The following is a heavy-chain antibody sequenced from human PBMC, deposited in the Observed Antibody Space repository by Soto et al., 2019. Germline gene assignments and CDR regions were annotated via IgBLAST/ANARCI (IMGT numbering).Heavy chain of an antibody. J-gene: IGHJ6*03. Sequence: ASVKVSCKASGYTFTSYDINWVRQATGQGVEWMGWMNPNSGNTGYAQKFQGRVTMTRNTSISTAYMELSSLRSEDTAVNYCARGCRADYGDYPSYYYYYYMDVWGKGTTVTVSS. CDR2: MNPNSGNT. D-gene: IGHD4-17*01. V-gene: IGHV1-8*01. CDR1: GYTFTSYD. CDR3: ARGCRADYGDYPSYYYYYYMDV.